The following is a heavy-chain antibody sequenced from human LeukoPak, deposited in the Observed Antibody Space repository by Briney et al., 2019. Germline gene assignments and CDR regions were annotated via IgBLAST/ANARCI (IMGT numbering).Heavy chain of an antibody. CDR3: ARDRYYYDSSGER. CDR2: ITGSGGAT. CDR1: GFTFSTYA. J-gene: IGHJ4*02. V-gene: IGHV3-23*01. Sequence: GGSLRLSCAASGFTFSTYAVNWVRQAPGKGLEWVSAITGSGGATYYADSVKGRFTISRDNSKNTLYLQMSSLRAEDTAVYYCARDRYYYDSSGERWGQGTLDTVSS. D-gene: IGHD3-22*01.